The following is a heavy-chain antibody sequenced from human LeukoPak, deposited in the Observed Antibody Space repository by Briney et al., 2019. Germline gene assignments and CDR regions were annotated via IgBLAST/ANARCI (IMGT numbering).Heavy chain of an antibody. CDR3: ARDPSHTYYYDP. D-gene: IGHD3-22*01. CDR2: INPRSGGT. Sequence: ASVKVSCKASGYTFSAYYMHWLRQAPGQGLEWMGWINPRSGGTNYAQKLQGRVTMTRDASISTVYMELSGLKSDDTAVYYCARDPSHTYYYDPWGQGTLVIVSS. V-gene: IGHV1-2*02. CDR1: GYTFSAYY. J-gene: IGHJ4*02.